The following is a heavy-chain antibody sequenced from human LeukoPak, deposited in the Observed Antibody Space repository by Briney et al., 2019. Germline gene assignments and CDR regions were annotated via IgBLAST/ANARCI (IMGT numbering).Heavy chain of an antibody. CDR1: GFTFSRYG. CDR2: ISYDGSNE. Sequence: GGSLRLSCAASGFTFSRYGMHWVRQAPGKGLEWVALISYDGSNEYYADSVKGRFTISRDNSKNTLYLQMNSLRVEDTAVFYCAKDRSPIAVARLFDYWGQGALVTVS. V-gene: IGHV3-30*18. CDR3: AKDRSPIAVARLFDY. D-gene: IGHD6-19*01. J-gene: IGHJ4*02.